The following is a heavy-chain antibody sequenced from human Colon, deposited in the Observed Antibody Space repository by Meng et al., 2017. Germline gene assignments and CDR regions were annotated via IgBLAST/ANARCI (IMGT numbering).Heavy chain of an antibody. CDR2: ISNDESDK. V-gene: IGHV3-30*04. D-gene: IGHD6-13*01. CDR1: GFTFSAYS. CDR3: VRHKYRSTFRNYYYFGMDV. J-gene: IGHJ6*02. Sequence: GESLKISCAASGFTFSAYSMHWVRQAPGKGLERVAVISNDESDKSYADSVKGRFTISRDDSKNTLYLQMNSLRPEDTGVYYCVRHKYRSTFRNYYYFGMDVWGPGTMVTVSS.